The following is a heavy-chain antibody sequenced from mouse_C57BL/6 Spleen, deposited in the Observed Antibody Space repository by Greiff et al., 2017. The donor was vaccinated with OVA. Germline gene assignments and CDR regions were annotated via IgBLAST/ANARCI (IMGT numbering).Heavy chain of an antibody. J-gene: IGHJ4*01. CDR3: VRHGIYYGNSYAMDY. V-gene: IGHV10-1*01. CDR1: GFSFNTYA. CDR2: IRSKSNNYAT. Sequence: EVQGVESGGGLVQPKGSLKLSCAASGFSFNTYAMNWVRQAPGKGLEWVARIRSKSNNYATYYADYVKDRFTISRDDSESMLYLQMNNLKTEDTAMYYCVRHGIYYGNSYAMDYWGQGTSVTVSS. D-gene: IGHD2-1*01.